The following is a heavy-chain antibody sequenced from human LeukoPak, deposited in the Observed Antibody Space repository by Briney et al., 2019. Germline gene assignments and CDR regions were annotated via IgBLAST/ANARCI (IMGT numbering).Heavy chain of an antibody. Sequence: SETLSLTCTVSGGSISSYYWSWIRQPPGKGLEWIGYIYTSGSTNYNPSLKSRVTISVDTSKNQFSLKLSSVTAADTAVYYCARHDSRVAAAVWGQGTLVTVSS. D-gene: IGHD6-13*01. V-gene: IGHV4-4*09. CDR3: ARHDSRVAAAV. CDR2: IYTSGST. CDR1: GGSISSYY. J-gene: IGHJ4*02.